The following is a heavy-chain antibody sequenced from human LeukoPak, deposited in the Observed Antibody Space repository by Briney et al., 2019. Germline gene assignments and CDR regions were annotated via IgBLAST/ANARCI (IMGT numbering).Heavy chain of an antibody. CDR1: GFTFRSYG. D-gene: IGHD4-17*01. Sequence: QAGGSLRLSCAASGFTFRSYGLHWVRQAPGKGLEWVAVISYDGPNKYYADSVKGRFTISRDNSKNTLYLQMNSLRAEDTAVYYCAKGRYHLATVTLLDYWGQGTLVTVSS. V-gene: IGHV3-30*18. CDR2: ISYDGPNK. CDR3: AKGRYHLATVTLLDY. J-gene: IGHJ4*02.